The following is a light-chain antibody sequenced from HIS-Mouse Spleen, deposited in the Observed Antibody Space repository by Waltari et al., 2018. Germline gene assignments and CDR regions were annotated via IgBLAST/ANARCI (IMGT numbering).Light chain of an antibody. CDR1: SSDVGGYNY. V-gene: IGLV2-14*03. J-gene: IGLJ3*02. Sequence: QSALTQPASVSGSPGQSLTISCTGTSSDVGGYNYFSWYQQHPGKAPKLMIYDVSNRPSGVSNRFSGSKSGNTASLTISRLQAEDEADYYCSSYTSSSTRVFGGGTKLTVL. CDR3: SSYTSSSTRV. CDR2: DVS.